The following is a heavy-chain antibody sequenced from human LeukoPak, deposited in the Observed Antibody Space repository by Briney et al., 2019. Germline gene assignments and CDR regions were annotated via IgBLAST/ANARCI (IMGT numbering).Heavy chain of an antibody. CDR3: ADVDINA. V-gene: IGHV3-23*01. J-gene: IGHJ5*02. CDR2: ISPSADRT. Sequence: PGGSLRLSCAASGFTFSSYAMSWVRQAPGKGLEWVSFISPSADRTSNADSVEGRFTISRDNPRNTLYLQMNSLRDEDTAVYYCADVDINAWGLGTLVTVSS. CDR1: GFTFSSYA. D-gene: IGHD2-15*01.